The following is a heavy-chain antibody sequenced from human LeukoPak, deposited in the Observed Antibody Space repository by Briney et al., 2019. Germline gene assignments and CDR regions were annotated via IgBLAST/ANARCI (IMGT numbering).Heavy chain of an antibody. D-gene: IGHD3-9*01. Sequence: GRSLRLSCAASGFTFSSYGMHWVRQAPGKGLEWVAVISYDGSNKYYADSVKGRFTISRDNSKNTLYLQMNSLRAEDTAVYYCAKDMLRYFDWFPSFDPWGQGTLVTVSS. CDR3: AKDMLRYFDWFPSFDP. J-gene: IGHJ5*02. V-gene: IGHV3-30*18. CDR2: ISYDGSNK. CDR1: GFTFSSYG.